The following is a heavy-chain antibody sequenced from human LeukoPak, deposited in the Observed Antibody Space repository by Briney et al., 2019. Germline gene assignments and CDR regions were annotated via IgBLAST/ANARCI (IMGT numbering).Heavy chain of an antibody. D-gene: IGHD2-15*01. Sequence: SQTLSLTCAVSGGSFSGYYWSWIRQPPGKGLEWIGGINHSGSTNYNPSLKSRVTISVDTSKNQFSLKLSSVTAADTAVYYCARDQGYCSGGSCYSGWFDPWGQGTLVTVSS. V-gene: IGHV4-34*01. J-gene: IGHJ5*02. CDR1: GGSFSGYY. CDR3: ARDQGYCSGGSCYSGWFDP. CDR2: INHSGST.